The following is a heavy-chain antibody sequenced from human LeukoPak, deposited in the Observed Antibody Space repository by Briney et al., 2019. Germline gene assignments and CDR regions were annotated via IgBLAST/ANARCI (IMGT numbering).Heavy chain of an antibody. D-gene: IGHD3-22*01. J-gene: IGHJ6*02. CDR3: ATDSANYDSSGPNYYYYYHGMDV. CDR2: FDPVAGET. V-gene: IGHV1-24*01. CDR1: GYTLTELS. Sequence: ASVKVSCKVSGYTLTELSMHWVRQAPGKGLEWMGGFDPVAGETIYAQKFQGRVTMTEDTSTDTAYMELSSLRSEDTAVYYCATDSANYDSSGPNYYYYYHGMDVWGQGTTVTVSS.